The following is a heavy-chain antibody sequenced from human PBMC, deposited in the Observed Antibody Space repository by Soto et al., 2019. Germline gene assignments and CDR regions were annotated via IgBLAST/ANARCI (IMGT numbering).Heavy chain of an antibody. Sequence: QVQLLQSGAEVKKPGSSVRVSCEASGGTFRTYAISWVRQAPGQGLEWMGEIIPIFGTVNYAQKFQGRVTSTADESTTTVYMDLRSLRSEDTAVYYCAKGAVAGTPTSYYYYAMDVWGQGTTVTVSS. CDR1: GGTFRTYA. CDR2: IIPIFGTV. V-gene: IGHV1-69*12. CDR3: AKGAVAGTPTSYYYYAMDV. D-gene: IGHD6-19*01. J-gene: IGHJ6*02.